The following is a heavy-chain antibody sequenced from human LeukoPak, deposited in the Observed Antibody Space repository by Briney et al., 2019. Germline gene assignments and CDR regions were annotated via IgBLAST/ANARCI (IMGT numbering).Heavy chain of an antibody. J-gene: IGHJ4*02. D-gene: IGHD3-22*01. Sequence: SETLSLTCTVSGGSISSYYWSWIRQPPGKGLEWIGYIYYSGSTNYNPSLKSRVTISVDTSKNQFSLKLSSVTAADTAVYYCARSGYYYDSSGYYPYFDYWGQGTLVTVSS. CDR1: GGSISSYY. V-gene: IGHV4-59*01. CDR3: ARSGYYYDSSGYYPYFDY. CDR2: IYYSGST.